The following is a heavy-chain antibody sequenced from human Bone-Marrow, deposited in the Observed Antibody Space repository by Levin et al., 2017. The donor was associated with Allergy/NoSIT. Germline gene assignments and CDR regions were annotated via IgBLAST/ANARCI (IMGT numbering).Heavy chain of an antibody. Sequence: KVSCKGSGYSFPNYWIAWVRQMPGKGLEWLGIINPDDSDTRYSPSIQGQVTFSVDKSITTAYMQWSSLKASDTAMYFCARRNSIKITFGGRQGLLKRAPPQLYHHYMDVWGKGTTVTVSS. D-gene: IGHD3-16*01. V-gene: IGHV5-51*01. CDR2: INPDDSDT. CDR3: ARRNSIKITFGGRQGLLKRAPPQLYHHYMDV. J-gene: IGHJ6*03. CDR1: GYSFPNYW.